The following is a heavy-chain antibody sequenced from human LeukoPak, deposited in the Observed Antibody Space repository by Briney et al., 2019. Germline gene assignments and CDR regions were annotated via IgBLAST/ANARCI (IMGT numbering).Heavy chain of an antibody. Sequence: SETLSLTCTVSGGSVSSSYYYWGWIRQPPGKGLEWMGSIYYSGITYYNPSLKSRVTISVDTSKNQFSLKLSSVTAADTAVYYCARLDTAAAGNRWFDPWGQGILVTVSS. J-gene: IGHJ5*02. V-gene: IGHV4-39*01. CDR1: GGSVSSSYYY. D-gene: IGHD6-13*01. CDR2: IYYSGIT. CDR3: ARLDTAAAGNRWFDP.